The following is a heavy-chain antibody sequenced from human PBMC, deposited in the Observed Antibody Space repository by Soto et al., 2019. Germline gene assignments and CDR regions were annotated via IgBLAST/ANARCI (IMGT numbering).Heavy chain of an antibody. CDR3: KGRIAVAGTCDY. CDR2: ISYDGSNK. Sequence: GGSLRLACAASGVTFSSYGMHWVRQAPGKGLEWVAVISYDGSNKYYADSVKGRFTISRDNSKNTLYLQMNSLRAEDTAVYYCKGRIAVAGTCDYWGQGT. CDR1: GVTFSSYG. D-gene: IGHD6-19*01. V-gene: IGHV3-30*03. J-gene: IGHJ4*02.